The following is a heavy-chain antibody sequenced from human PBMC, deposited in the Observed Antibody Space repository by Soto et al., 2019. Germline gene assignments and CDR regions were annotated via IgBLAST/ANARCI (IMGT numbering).Heavy chain of an antibody. CDR1: GCTFSSYA. Sequence: GASVKVSCKASGCTFSSYAISWVRQAPGQGLEWMGGIIPICGTANYAQKFQGRVTMTADESTSTAYMELSRLRSEDTAVYYCARSLGRTGDSWGQGTLVTVSS. V-gene: IGHV1-69*13. D-gene: IGHD1-1*01. J-gene: IGHJ4*02. CDR3: ARSLGRTGDS. CDR2: IIPICGTA.